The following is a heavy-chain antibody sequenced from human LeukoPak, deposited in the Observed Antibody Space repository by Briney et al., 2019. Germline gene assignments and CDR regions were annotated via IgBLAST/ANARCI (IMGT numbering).Heavy chain of an antibody. Sequence: GSLRLSCAASGFTFSSYAMHWVRQAPGKGLEWVAVISYDGSNKYYADSVKGRFTISRDNSKNTLYLQMNSLRAEDTAVYYCADLPVAGSAFDIWGQGTMVTVSS. V-gene: IGHV3-30-3*01. CDR3: ADLPVAGSAFDI. J-gene: IGHJ3*02. CDR1: GFTFSSYA. D-gene: IGHD3-3*01. CDR2: ISYDGSNK.